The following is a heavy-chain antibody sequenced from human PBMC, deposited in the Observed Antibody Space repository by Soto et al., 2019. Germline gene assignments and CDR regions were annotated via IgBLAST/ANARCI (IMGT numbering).Heavy chain of an antibody. CDR1: GFTFSSYA. D-gene: IGHD2-15*01. J-gene: IGHJ4*02. CDR3: AKPEGVVAARTLGSFDY. CDR2: ISGSGGST. V-gene: IGHV3-23*01. Sequence: TGGSLRLSCAASGFTFSSYAMSWVRQAPGKGLEWVSAISGSGGSTYYADSVKGRFTISRDNSKNTLYLQMNSLRAEDTAVYYCAKPEGVVAARTLGSFDYWGQGTLVTVSS.